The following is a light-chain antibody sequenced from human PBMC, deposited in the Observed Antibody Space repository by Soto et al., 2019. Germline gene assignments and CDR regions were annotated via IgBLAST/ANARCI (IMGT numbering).Light chain of an antibody. V-gene: IGKV3-20*01. Sequence: DIVLTQSPGTLSLSPGERATLSCWASQSLSTDYLAWYQQKPGQPPRLLIYGASSRATGIPERFSGSGSGTDFALTISRLEPEDFAVYYCQQYGSSPSTFGQGTKLEIK. J-gene: IGKJ2*01. CDR2: GAS. CDR1: QSLSTDY. CDR3: QQYGSSPST.